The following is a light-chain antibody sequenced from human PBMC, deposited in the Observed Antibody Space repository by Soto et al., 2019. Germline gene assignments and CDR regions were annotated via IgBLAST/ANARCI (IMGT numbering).Light chain of an antibody. CDR2: AAS. V-gene: IGKV1-12*02. Sequence: DIQMTQSPSSVSASVGVRVTITCRASQGISSCLAWYQQKLWKAPKLLIYAASSLQSGVPSRFSGSGSGTDFTITISNLQPEDFTTYSCQKANSFPSALDQGTKLEIK. CDR1: QGISSC. J-gene: IGKJ2*01. CDR3: QKANSFPSA.